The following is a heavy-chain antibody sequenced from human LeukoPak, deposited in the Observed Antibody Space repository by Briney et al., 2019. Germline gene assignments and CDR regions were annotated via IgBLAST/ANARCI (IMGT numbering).Heavy chain of an antibody. CDR2: MYTSGST. D-gene: IGHD4-17*01. V-gene: IGHV4-61*02. Sequence: SETLSLTCTVSGGSISSGSYYWNWIRQPAGKGLEWIGRMYTSGSTNYNPSLKSRATISLDTSKNQFSLKLSSVTAADTAVYYCARVGGDYENWFDPWGQGTLVTVSS. CDR1: GGSISSGSYY. J-gene: IGHJ5*02. CDR3: ARVGGDYENWFDP.